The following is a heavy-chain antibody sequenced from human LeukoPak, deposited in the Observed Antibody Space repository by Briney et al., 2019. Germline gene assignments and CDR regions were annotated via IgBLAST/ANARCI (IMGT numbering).Heavy chain of an antibody. Sequence: GESLKMSCKGSGYSFANYWIGWVRQTPGKGLEYMALIYPGDSDTRYNPSFQGQVTISAAKSISTAYLQWSSLKASDTAMYYCVRLASGRALIYFEFWGQGTMVTVSS. J-gene: IGHJ4*02. V-gene: IGHV5-51*01. CDR3: VRLASGRALIYFEF. D-gene: IGHD3-10*01. CDR1: GYSFANYW. CDR2: IYPGDSDT.